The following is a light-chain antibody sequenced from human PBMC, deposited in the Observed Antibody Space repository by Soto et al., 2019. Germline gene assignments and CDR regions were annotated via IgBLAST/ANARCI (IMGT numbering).Light chain of an antibody. V-gene: IGKV3-11*01. Sequence: EIVLTQSPATLSLSPGEIATLSCRASQSVSSYLAWYQQKPGQAPRLLIYDASNRATGIPARFSGSGSGTDFTLTISSLEPEAFAVYYAQQRSNWPPNTFGGGTKVEIK. J-gene: IGKJ4*01. CDR2: DAS. CDR3: QQRSNWPPNT. CDR1: QSVSSY.